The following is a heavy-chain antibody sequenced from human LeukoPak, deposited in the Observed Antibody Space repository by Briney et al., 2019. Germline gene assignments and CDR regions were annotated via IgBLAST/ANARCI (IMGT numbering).Heavy chain of an antibody. CDR2: IRYDGSNK. D-gene: IGHD3-3*01. CDR1: GFTFSSYG. CDR3: AKDGPLLRFPDY. Sequence: QPGGSLRLSCAASGFTFSSYGMHWVRQAPGKGLEWVAFIRYDGSNKYYADSVKGRFTISRDNSKNTLYLQMNSLRAEDTAVYYCAKDGPLLRFPDYWGQGTLVTVSS. J-gene: IGHJ4*02. V-gene: IGHV3-30*02.